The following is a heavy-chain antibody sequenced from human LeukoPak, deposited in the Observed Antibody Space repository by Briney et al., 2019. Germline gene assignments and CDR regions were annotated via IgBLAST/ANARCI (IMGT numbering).Heavy chain of an antibody. Sequence: GGSLRLSCAASGFTFSDYYMSWIRQAPGKGLEWVSYISSSGSTIYYADSVKGRFTISRDNAKNSLYLQMNSLRGDDTAVYYCTRDKTGPYDYYGMDVWGQGTTVTVSS. D-gene: IGHD3-10*01. CDR2: ISSSGSTI. CDR3: TRDKTGPYDYYGMDV. CDR1: GFTFSDYY. J-gene: IGHJ6*02. V-gene: IGHV3-11*04.